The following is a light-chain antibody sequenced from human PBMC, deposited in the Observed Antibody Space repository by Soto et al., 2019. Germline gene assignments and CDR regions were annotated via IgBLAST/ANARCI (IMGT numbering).Light chain of an antibody. CDR3: QPYHNWPPWT. J-gene: IGKJ1*01. V-gene: IGKV3-15*01. Sequence: EIVMTQSPATLSVSPGERATLSCRASQSISTKLAWYQQKPGQAPRLLIYDASTRATGLPARFSGGGSGTEFTLTISSLQSEDFAVYYCQPYHNWPPWTFGQGTKVELK. CDR2: DAS. CDR1: QSISTK.